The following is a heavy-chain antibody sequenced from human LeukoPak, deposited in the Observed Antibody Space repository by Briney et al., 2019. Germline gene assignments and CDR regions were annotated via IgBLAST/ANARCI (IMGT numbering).Heavy chain of an antibody. CDR3: AYDSRLYSSSWYGY. J-gene: IGHJ4*02. D-gene: IGHD6-13*01. CDR2: IRYDGSNK. V-gene: IGHV3-30*02. CDR1: GFTFSSYG. Sequence: PGGSLRLSCAASGFTFSSYGTHWVRQAPGKGLEWVAFIRYDGSNKYYADSVKGRFTISRDNSKNTLYLQMNSLRAEDTAVYYCAYDSRLYSSSWYGYWGQGTLVTVSS.